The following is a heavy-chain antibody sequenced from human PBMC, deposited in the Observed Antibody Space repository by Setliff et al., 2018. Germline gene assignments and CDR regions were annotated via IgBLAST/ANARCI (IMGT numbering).Heavy chain of an antibody. Sequence: GASVKVSCKASGYTFTSYGFSWVRQAPGQGLEWMGRIISIFGTANYAQKFQGRVTITADKSTSTAYMELSSLRSEDTAVYYCAPSHQYSSSPFDYWGQGTLVTVSS. CDR1: GYTFTSYG. J-gene: IGHJ4*02. CDR2: IISIFGTA. CDR3: APSHQYSSSPFDY. D-gene: IGHD6-6*01. V-gene: IGHV1-69*06.